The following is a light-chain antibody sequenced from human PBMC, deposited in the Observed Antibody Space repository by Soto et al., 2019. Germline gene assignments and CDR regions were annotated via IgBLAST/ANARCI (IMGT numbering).Light chain of an antibody. CDR3: QQYVTSPSIT. J-gene: IGKJ5*01. CDR1: QNVNSN. Sequence: EIVMTQSPGTLSLSPGERATLSCRASQNVNSNLAWYQQKPGQAPRLLIYGASTRATGIPARFSGSGSGTEFILAISGLEPADFGVYYCQQYVTSPSITFGQGTRLEIK. CDR2: GAS. V-gene: IGKV3-15*01.